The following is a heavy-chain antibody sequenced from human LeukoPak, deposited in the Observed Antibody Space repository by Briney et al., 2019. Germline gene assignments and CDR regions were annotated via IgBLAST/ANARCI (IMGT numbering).Heavy chain of an antibody. CDR1: GFTVSSNY. J-gene: IGHJ4*02. CDR3: ARDADY. V-gene: IGHV3-66*01. Sequence: GGPLRLSCAASGFTVSSNYMNWVRQAPNKGLEWVSFISSGGITSYADSVKGRFTISRDNSKNTLYLQMNSLRAEDTAVYYCARDADYWGQGTLVTVSS. CDR2: ISSGGIT.